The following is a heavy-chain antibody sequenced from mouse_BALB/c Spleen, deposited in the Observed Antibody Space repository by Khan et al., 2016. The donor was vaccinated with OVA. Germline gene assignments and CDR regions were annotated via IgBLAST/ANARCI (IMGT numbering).Heavy chain of an antibody. CDR3: GRNYDYDEGLAY. Sequence: VQLQESGPGLVQPSQSLSITCTVSGFSLTTYGVHWVRQSPGKGLEWLGVIWSGGSTDYNAAFISRLSISKDSSKSQVFFKMNSRQVNDTAIYYCGRNYDYDEGLAYWGQGTLVTVSA. CDR2: IWSGGST. V-gene: IGHV2-2*02. J-gene: IGHJ3*01. D-gene: IGHD2-4*01. CDR1: GFSLTTYG.